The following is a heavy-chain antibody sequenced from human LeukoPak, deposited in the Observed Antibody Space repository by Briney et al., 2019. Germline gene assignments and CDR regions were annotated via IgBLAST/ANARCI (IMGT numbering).Heavy chain of an antibody. J-gene: IGHJ4*02. CDR3: AKDLFGYYGSGSYYNPFDY. V-gene: IGHV3-23*01. Sequence: GGSLRLSCAASGFTFSNYAMTWVRQAPGKGLEWISTISGSGGSAYYADSVKGRFTISRDNSKNTLYLQMNSLRAEDTAVYYCAKDLFGYYGSGSYYNPFDYWGQGTLVTVSS. D-gene: IGHD3-10*01. CDR2: ISGSGGSA. CDR1: GFTFSNYA.